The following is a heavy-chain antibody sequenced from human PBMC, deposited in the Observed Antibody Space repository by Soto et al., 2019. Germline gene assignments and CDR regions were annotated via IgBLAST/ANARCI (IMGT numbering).Heavy chain of an antibody. D-gene: IGHD2-2*01. J-gene: IGHJ5*02. CDR1: GFTFNTYG. Sequence: GGPLRLSCAASGFTFNTYGVHWVRHAPGKVLEWVALISSDATSKFYGDSVKGRFTISRDYPKNTLYLQMNSLRAEDTAVYYCARDAYSVGVPGACHDPLAQGTLDNVSS. CDR2: ISSDATSK. V-gene: IGHV3-30*03. CDR3: ARDAYSVGVPGACHDP.